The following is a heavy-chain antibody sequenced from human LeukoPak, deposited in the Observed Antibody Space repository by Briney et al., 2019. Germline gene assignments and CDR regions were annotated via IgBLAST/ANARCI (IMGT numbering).Heavy chain of an antibody. CDR3: SKGDCSGGTCLLPHDF. D-gene: IGHD2-15*01. J-gene: IGHJ4*02. CDR1: GFIFSNAW. V-gene: IGHV3-15*01. Sequence: GGSLRLSCAASGFIFSNAWMSWVRQAPGKGLEWVGRIKSKTDGETPAYAAPVKDRFTISRDDSKNTLYLQMNNLRTDDTAVYYCSKGDCSGGTCLLPHDFWGQGTLVTVSS. CDR2: IKSKTDGETP.